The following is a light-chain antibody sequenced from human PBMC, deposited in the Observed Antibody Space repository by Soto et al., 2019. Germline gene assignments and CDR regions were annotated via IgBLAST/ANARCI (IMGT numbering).Light chain of an antibody. V-gene: IGLV2-14*01. CDR2: DVN. J-gene: IGLJ1*01. CDR3: SSYTTSDTFV. CDR1: SSDVGAYNY. Sequence: QSALTQPASVSGSPGQSITISCTGTSSDVGAYNYVAWFQQHPGNTPKLLIYDVNNRPSGDSTRFSGSKSGNTASLTISGLQAEDEADYYCSSYTTSDTFVFGTGTK.